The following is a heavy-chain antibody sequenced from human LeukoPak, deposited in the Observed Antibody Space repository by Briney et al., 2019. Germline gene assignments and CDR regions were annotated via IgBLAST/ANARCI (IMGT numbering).Heavy chain of an antibody. CDR3: GGGYDILTGYYPIDY. D-gene: IGHD3-9*01. Sequence: SETLSLTCTVSGDSISSYYWSWIRQPPGKGLEWIGYIYYSGNTNYNPSLKSRVTISVDTSKNQFSLKLSSVTAADTAVYYCGGGYDILTGYYPIDYWGQGTLVTVSS. J-gene: IGHJ4*02. CDR1: GDSISSYY. V-gene: IGHV4-59*01. CDR2: IYYSGNT.